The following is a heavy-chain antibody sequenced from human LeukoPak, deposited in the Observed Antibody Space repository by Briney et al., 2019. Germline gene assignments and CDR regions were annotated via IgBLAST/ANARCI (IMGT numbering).Heavy chain of an antibody. CDR3: AELGITMIGGV. D-gene: IGHD3-10*02. J-gene: IGHJ6*04. CDR2: ISSSGSTI. V-gene: IGHV3-48*03. CDR1: GFTFSSYE. Sequence: QPGGSLRLSCGASGFTFSSYEMNWVLQAPGNGLEWISYISSSGSTIYYADSVKGRFTISRDNAKNSLYLQMNSLRAEDTAVYYCAELGITMIGGVWGKGTTVTISS.